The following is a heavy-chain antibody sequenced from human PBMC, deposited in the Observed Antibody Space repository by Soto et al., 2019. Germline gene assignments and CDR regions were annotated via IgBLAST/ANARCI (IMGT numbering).Heavy chain of an antibody. V-gene: IGHV3-66*01. D-gene: IGHD2-15*01. J-gene: IGHJ4*02. CDR3: VREGYAFDY. Sequence: EVQLVESGGGLVQPGGSLRLSCAASGFTVSSNYMNWVRQAPGKGLEWVSVIYSGGSTYYADSVKGRFTISRDNSKNTLYIQMNSLRAEDTAVDSCVREGYAFDYWGQGTLVTVSS. CDR1: GFTVSSNY. CDR2: IYSGGST.